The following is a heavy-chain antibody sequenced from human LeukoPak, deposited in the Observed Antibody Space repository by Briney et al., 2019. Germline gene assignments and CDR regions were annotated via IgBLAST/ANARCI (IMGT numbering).Heavy chain of an antibody. CDR2: FDPEDGEA. Sequence: ASVKVSCKVSGYTLTKINIHWVQQAPGKGLEWVGSFDPEDGEAIYAQKFQGRITMTEDTSTDTAYIEVSSLRSDDTAVYYCATDGHSINWHSGNWFDPWGQGTLVTVSS. J-gene: IGHJ5*02. V-gene: IGHV1-24*01. D-gene: IGHD1-1*01. CDR1: GYTLTKIN. CDR3: ATDGHSINWHSGNWFDP.